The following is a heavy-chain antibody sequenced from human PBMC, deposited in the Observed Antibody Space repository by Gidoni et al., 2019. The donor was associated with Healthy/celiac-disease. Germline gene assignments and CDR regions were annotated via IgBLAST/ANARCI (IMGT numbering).Heavy chain of an antibody. D-gene: IGHD5-12*01. J-gene: IGHJ4*02. CDR1: GFTFSSYG. V-gene: IGHV3-30*03. Sequence: QVQLVESGGGVVQPGRSLRLSCAASGFTFSSYGMHWVRQAPGKGLEWVAVISYDGSNKYYADSVKGRFTISRDNSKNTLYLQMNSLRAEDTAVYYCARDQGGVATFWGQGTLVTVSS. CDR2: ISYDGSNK. CDR3: ARDQGGVATF.